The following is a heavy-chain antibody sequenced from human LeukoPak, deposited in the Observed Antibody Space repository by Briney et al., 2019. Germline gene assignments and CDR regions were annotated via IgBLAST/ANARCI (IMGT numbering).Heavy chain of an antibody. CDR1: GFTFSSYA. CDR2: IYYSGST. J-gene: IGHJ4*02. CDR3: AGQDGLLRFDY. V-gene: IGHV4-59*01. D-gene: IGHD2-15*01. Sequence: GSLRLSCAASGFTFSSYAMSWVRQAPGKGLEWIGYIYYSGSTNYNPSLKSRVTISVDTSKNQFSLKLSSVTAADTAVYYCAGQDGLLRFDYWGQGTLVTVSS.